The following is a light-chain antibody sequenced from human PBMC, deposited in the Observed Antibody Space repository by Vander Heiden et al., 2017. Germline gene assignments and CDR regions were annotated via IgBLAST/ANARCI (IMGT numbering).Light chain of an antibody. Sequence: DIVVIQSPDALAAPLGERATINCKSSQSILSTANNRNYLLWYQQKPGQPPKLLMSCASSRQSGVPDRFSGGGSGTDFTLTISSLQAEDVAVYYCQQCYSAPLTFGGGTRVEIK. CDR1: QSILSTANNRNY. CDR3: QQCYSAPLT. V-gene: IGKV4-1*01. J-gene: IGKJ4*02. CDR2: CAS.